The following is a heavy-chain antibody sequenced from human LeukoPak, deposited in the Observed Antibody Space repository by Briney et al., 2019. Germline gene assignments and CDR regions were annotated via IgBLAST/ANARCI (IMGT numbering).Heavy chain of an antibody. CDR1: GGSFSGYY. CDR3: ARPSRYCSSTSCTQVGYYYYMDV. D-gene: IGHD2-2*01. V-gene: IGHV4-34*01. J-gene: IGHJ6*03. Sequence: PSETLSLTCAVYGGSFSGYYWSWIRQPPGKGLEWIGEINHSGSTNYNPSLKSRVTISVDTSKNQFSLKLSSVTAADTAVYYCARPSRYCSSTSCTQVGYYYYMDVWGKGTTVTVSS. CDR2: INHSGST.